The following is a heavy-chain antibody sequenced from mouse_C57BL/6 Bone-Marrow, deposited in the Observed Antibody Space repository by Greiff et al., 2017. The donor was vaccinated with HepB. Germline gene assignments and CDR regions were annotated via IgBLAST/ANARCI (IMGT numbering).Heavy chain of an antibody. V-gene: IGHV1-55*01. D-gene: IGHD1-1*01. CDR1: GYTFTSYW. Sequence: QVQLQQPGAELVKPGASVKMSCKASGYTFTSYWITWVKQRPGQGLEWIGDIYPGSGSTTYNEKFKSKATLPVDTSSSTAYMQLSSLTSEDSAVYYCARDYYGSTRVNWYFDVWGTGTTVTVSS. CDR2: IYPGSGST. J-gene: IGHJ1*03. CDR3: ARDYYGSTRVNWYFDV.